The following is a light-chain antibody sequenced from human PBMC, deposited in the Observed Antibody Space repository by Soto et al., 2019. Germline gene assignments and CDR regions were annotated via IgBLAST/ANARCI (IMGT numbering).Light chain of an antibody. V-gene: IGKV3-15*01. CDR1: QSVNSH. Sequence: ERVMTQSPATLSVSPGERATLSCRASQSVNSHLAWFQQRPGQAPRLLMYEASTRSTGVPARFSASGSGTDFTLTISGLQSEDFAVYYCQQYHIWYTFGQGTRLE. CDR3: QQYHIWYT. J-gene: IGKJ5*01. CDR2: EAS.